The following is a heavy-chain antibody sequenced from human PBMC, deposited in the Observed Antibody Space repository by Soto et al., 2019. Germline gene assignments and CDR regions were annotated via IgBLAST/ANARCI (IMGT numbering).Heavy chain of an antibody. CDR2: INHSGST. J-gene: IGHJ6*02. CDR1: GGSFSGYY. CDR3: ARALLWFGDLDV. Sequence: SETLSLTCAVYGGSFSGYYWSWIRQPPGKGLEWIGEINHSGSTNYSPSLKSRVTISVDTSKNQFSLKLSSVTAADTAVYYCARALLWFGDLDVWGQGTTVTVS. V-gene: IGHV4-34*01. D-gene: IGHD3-10*01.